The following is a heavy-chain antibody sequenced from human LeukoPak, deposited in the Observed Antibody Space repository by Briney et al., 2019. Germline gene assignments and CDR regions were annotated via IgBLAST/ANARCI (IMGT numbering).Heavy chain of an antibody. CDR1: GFTFDDYA. Sequence: GGSLRLSRAASGFTFDDYAMHWVRQAPGKGLEWVAFIRFDGSNKYYADSVKGRFTISRDNSKNTLYLQMDSLRPEDTAAHYCAKDHRVCSGGSCYFSYYYYMDVWGKGTTVTVSS. J-gene: IGHJ6*03. CDR2: IRFDGSNK. D-gene: IGHD2-15*01. V-gene: IGHV3-30*02. CDR3: AKDHRVCSGGSCYFSYYYYMDV.